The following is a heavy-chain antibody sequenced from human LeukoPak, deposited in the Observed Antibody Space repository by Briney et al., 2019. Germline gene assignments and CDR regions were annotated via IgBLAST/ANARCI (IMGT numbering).Heavy chain of an antibody. D-gene: IGHD3-16*02. V-gene: IGHV1-8*01. CDR1: GYTFTSYD. J-gene: IGHJ4*02. Sequence: ASVKVSCKASGYTFTSYDINWVRQATGQGLEWMGWLNPNSGNTGYAQKFQGRVTMTRNTSISTAYMELSSLRSEDTAVYYCARGVWGSYRFDYWGQGTLVTVSS. CDR3: ARGVWGSYRFDY. CDR2: LNPNSGNT.